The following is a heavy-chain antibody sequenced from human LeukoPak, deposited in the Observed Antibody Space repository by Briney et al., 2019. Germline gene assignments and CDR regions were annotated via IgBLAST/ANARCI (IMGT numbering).Heavy chain of an antibody. J-gene: IGHJ5*02. CDR1: GYTFTGYY. Sequence: ASVKVSCKASGYTFTGYYMHWVRQAPGQGLEWMGWINPNSGGTNYAQKLQGRVTMTTDTSTSTAYMELRSLRSDDTAVYYCARDGSVAYCGGDCSLNWFDPWGQGTLVTVSS. CDR3: ARDGSVAYCGGDCSLNWFDP. CDR2: INPNSGGT. D-gene: IGHD2-21*02. V-gene: IGHV1-2*02.